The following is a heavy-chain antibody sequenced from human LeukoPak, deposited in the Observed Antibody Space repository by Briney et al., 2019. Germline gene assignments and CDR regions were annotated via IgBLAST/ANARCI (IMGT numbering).Heavy chain of an antibody. CDR1: GGSISSYY. V-gene: IGHV4-59*01. CDR2: IYYSGST. J-gene: IGHJ4*02. CDR3: ARDALRGYSYGLTIDY. Sequence: PSETLSLTCTVSGGSISSYYWSWIRQPPGKGLEWIGYIYYSGSTNYNPSLKSRVTISVDTSKNQFSLKLSSVTAADTAVYYCARDALRGYSYGLTIDYWGQGTLVTVSS. D-gene: IGHD5-18*01.